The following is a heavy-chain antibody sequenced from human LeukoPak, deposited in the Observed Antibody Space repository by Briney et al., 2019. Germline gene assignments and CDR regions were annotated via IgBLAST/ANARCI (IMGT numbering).Heavy chain of an antibody. CDR2: ISVYNGNT. CDR3: ARLTTSYYYYYYYMDV. Sequence: ASVTVSCKASGYIFTSYDISWVRQAPGQGLEWMGWISVYNGNTNYAKKFQGRVTLTTDTSTSTAYMELRSLRSDDTAVYYCARLTTSYYYYYYYMDVWGKGTTVTVSS. J-gene: IGHJ6*03. V-gene: IGHV1-18*01. D-gene: IGHD4-17*01. CDR1: GYIFTSYD.